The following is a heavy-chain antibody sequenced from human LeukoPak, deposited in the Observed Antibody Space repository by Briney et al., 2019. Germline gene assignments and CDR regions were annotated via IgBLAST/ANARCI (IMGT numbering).Heavy chain of an antibody. D-gene: IGHD4-23*01. V-gene: IGHV3-23*01. Sequence: GGTLRLSCAASGFTFSSYGMSWVRQAPGKGLEWVSAISGSGGSTYYADSVKGRFTISRDNSKNTLYLQMNSLRAEDTAVYYCAKDHYGGNSEDWGQGTLVTVSS. CDR3: AKDHYGGNSED. CDR2: ISGSGGST. CDR1: GFTFSSYG. J-gene: IGHJ4*02.